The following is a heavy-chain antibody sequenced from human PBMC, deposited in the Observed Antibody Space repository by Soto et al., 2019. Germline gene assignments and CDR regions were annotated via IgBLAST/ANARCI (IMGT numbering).Heavy chain of an antibody. CDR3: ARDPAVAGPGLFDY. V-gene: IGHV1-69*13. CDR1: GGTFSSYA. J-gene: IGHJ4*02. Sequence: SVKVSCKASGGTFSSYAISWVRQAPGQGLEWMGGIIPIFGTANYAQKFQGRVTITADESTSTAYMELSSLRSEDTAVYYCARDPAVAGPGLFDYWGQGTLVTVSS. CDR2: IIPIFGTA. D-gene: IGHD6-19*01.